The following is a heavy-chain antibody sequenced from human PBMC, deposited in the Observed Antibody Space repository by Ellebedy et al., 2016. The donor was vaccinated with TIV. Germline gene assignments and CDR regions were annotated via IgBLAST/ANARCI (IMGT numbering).Heavy chain of an antibody. Sequence: GSLRLSCTVSGGSISSYYWSWIRQPPGKGLEWIGYIYYSGSTNYNPSLKSRVTISVDTSKNQFSLKLSSVTAVDTAVYYCARVDCSSTSCSDAFDIWGQGTMVTVSS. CDR1: GGSISSYY. V-gene: IGHV4-59*01. D-gene: IGHD2-2*01. CDR2: IYYSGST. CDR3: ARVDCSSTSCSDAFDI. J-gene: IGHJ3*02.